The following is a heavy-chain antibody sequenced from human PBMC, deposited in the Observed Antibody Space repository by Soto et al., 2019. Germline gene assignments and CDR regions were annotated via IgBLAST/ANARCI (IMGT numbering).Heavy chain of an antibody. CDR1: GFPFSSYA. Sequence: SPTLASAPSGFPFSSYAMSWVRQVPGKGLEWVSAISGSGGSTYYADSVKGRFTISRDNSKNTLYLQMNSLRAEDTAVYYCAKVIIAWPDAFDIWGQGTMVTVSS. CDR2: ISGSGGST. V-gene: IGHV3-23*01. J-gene: IGHJ3*02. D-gene: IGHD3-10*01. CDR3: AKVIIAWPDAFDI.